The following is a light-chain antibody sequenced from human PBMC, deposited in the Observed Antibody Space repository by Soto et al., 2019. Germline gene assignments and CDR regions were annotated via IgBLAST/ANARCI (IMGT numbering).Light chain of an antibody. J-gene: IGKJ1*01. CDR3: DQSYYNPA. V-gene: IGKV1-39*01. CDR1: QSASNY. Sequence: DIQMTQSPSSLSASVGDRVTITCRASQSASNYLHWYQQKQGKAPNLLIYDASSLQSGVPSRFSGSGSGTEFTLTISSLQRDDFATYYCDQSYYNPAFGQGTKVEVE. CDR2: DAS.